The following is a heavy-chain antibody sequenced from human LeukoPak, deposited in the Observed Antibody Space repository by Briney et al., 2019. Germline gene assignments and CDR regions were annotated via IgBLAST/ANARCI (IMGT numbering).Heavy chain of an antibody. J-gene: IGHJ4*02. CDR2: ISAYNGNT. CDR3: ARYLLGNPPADFDY. Sequence: GASVKVSCKASGYTFTSYGISWVRQAPGQGLEWMGWISAYNGNTNYAQKLQGRVTMTTDTSTSTAYMELRSLRSDDTAVYYCARYLLGNPPADFDYWGQGTLVTVSS. V-gene: IGHV1-18*01. CDR1: GYTFTSYG.